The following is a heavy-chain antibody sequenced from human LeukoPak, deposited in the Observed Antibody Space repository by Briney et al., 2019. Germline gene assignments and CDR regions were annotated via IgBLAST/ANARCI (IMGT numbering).Heavy chain of an antibody. CDR1: GFTFSSYG. CDR3: AKGSVHYYDSSGYSDYFDY. Sequence: GGSLRLSCAASGFTFSSYGMHWVRQAPGKGLEWVAVISYDGSNKCYADSVKGRFTISRDNSKNTLYLQMNSLRAEDTAVYYCAKGSVHYYDSSGYSDYFDYWGQGTLVTVSS. CDR2: ISYDGSNK. J-gene: IGHJ4*02. D-gene: IGHD3-22*01. V-gene: IGHV3-30*18.